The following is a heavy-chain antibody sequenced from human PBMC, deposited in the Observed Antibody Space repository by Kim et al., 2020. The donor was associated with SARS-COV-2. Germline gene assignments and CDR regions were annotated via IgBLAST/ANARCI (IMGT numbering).Heavy chain of an antibody. CDR2: ISYDGSNK. V-gene: IGHV3-33*05. D-gene: IGHD6-19*01. CDR3: ARDTRAGSSGWWIDYYYYGMDV. Sequence: GGSLRLSCAASGFTFSSYGMHWVRQAPGKGLEWVAVISYDGSNKYYADSVKGRFTISRDNSKNTLYLQMNSLRAEDTAVYYCARDTRAGSSGWWIDYYYYGMDVWGQGTTVTVSS. CDR1: GFTFSSYG. J-gene: IGHJ6*02.